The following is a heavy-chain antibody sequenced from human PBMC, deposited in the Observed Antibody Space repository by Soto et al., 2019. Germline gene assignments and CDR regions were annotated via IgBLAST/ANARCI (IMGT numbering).Heavy chain of an antibody. CDR1: GGSISSGGYS. J-gene: IGHJ3*02. CDR3: ARTCYYYDSSGYYYDRGVFDI. Sequence: QLQLQESGSGLVKPSQTLSLTCAVSGGSISSGGYSWSWIRQPPGKGLEWIGYIYHSGSTYYNPSLKRRVAISVDRSKNQFSLKLSSVTAADTAVYYCARTCYYYDSSGYYYDRGVFDIWGQGTMVTVSS. V-gene: IGHV4-30-2*01. D-gene: IGHD3-22*01. CDR2: IYHSGST.